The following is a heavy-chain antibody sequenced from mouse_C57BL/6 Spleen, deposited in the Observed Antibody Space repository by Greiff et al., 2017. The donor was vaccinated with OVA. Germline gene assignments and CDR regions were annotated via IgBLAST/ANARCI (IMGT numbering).Heavy chain of an antibody. V-gene: IGHV2-5*01. Sequence: VQGVESGPGLVQPSQSLSITCTVSGFSLTSYGVHWVRQSPGKGLEWLGVIWRGGSTDYNAAFMSRLSITKDNSKSQVFFKMNSLQADDTAIYYCAKKGSIGNSYAMDYWGQGTSVTVSS. J-gene: IGHJ4*01. CDR3: AKKGSIGNSYAMDY. CDR2: IWRGGST. D-gene: IGHD2-14*01. CDR1: GFSLTSYG.